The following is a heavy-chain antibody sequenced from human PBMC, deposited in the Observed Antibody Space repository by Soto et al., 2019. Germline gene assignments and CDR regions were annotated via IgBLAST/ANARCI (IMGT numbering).Heavy chain of an antibody. CDR2: ISYDGSNK. CDR1: GFTFSSYG. V-gene: IGHV3-30*18. D-gene: IGHD3-3*01. J-gene: IGHJ4*02. Sequence: GGSLRLSCAASGFTFSSYGMHWVRQAPGKGLEWVAVISYDGSNKYYADSVKGRFTISRDNSKNTLYLQMNSLRAEDTAVYYCAKLYDFWSGQYYFDYWGQGTLVTVSS. CDR3: AKLYDFWSGQYYFDY.